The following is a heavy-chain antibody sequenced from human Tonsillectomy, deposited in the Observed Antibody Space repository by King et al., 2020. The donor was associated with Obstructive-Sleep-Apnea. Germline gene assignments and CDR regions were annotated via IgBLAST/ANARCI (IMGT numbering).Heavy chain of an antibody. Sequence: QLQESGPGLVKPSQTLSLTCTVSGGFIGSGDYYWSWIRQHPGKGLEWIGYISYSGSTHYKPSLKSRVAISVDTPKNQFSLKLSSLTAADTAVYYCARDSPPSKFYYGMDVWGQGTTVTVSS. V-gene: IGHV4-31*03. J-gene: IGHJ6*02. CDR3: ARDSPPSKFYYGMDV. CDR1: GGFIGSGDYY. CDR2: ISYSGST.